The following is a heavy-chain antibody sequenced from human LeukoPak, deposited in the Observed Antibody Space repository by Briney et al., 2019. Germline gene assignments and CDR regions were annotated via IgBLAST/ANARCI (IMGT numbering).Heavy chain of an antibody. Sequence: SETLSLTCTVSGGSISSSNYNWGWIRQPPGKGLEWIGSIIYSGTTYSTYYNPSLNSRFTISINTSKNQFSLRLNSVSATDTAVYYCARSVSGTGWTKQTGPDYWGQGTLVTVSS. D-gene: IGHD3-10*01. V-gene: IGHV4-39*01. J-gene: IGHJ4*02. CDR3: ARSVSGTGWTKQTGPDY. CDR1: GGSISSSNYN. CDR2: IIYSGTTYST.